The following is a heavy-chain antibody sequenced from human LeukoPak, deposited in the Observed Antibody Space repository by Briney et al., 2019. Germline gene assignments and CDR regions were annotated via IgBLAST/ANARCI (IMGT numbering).Heavy chain of an antibody. Sequence: SETLSLTCTVSSDSINSLDLWRWVRQPPGKGLEWIGEMYLSGTTHSNPSVKSRVTISIDKSKNQFFLNLSSVTAADTAVYYCAGLVGRYSSGLYYYYFDYWGQGTLVTVSS. CDR2: MYLSGTT. CDR3: AGLVGRYSSGLYYYYFDY. CDR1: SDSINSLDL. J-gene: IGHJ4*02. V-gene: IGHV4-4*02. D-gene: IGHD3-22*01.